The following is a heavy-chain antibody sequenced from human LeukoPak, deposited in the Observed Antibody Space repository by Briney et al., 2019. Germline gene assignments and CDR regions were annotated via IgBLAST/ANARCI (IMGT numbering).Heavy chain of an antibody. CDR2: ISSNGGST. J-gene: IGHJ4*02. D-gene: IGHD3-10*01. CDR1: GLTFSSYA. CDR3: VKGGITMVRGVIAAFDY. V-gene: IGHV3-64D*06. Sequence: PGGSLRLSCSASGLTFSSYAMHWVRQAPGKGLEYVSAISSNGGSTYYADSVKGRFTISRDNSKNTLYLQMSSLRAEDTAVYYCVKGGITMVRGVIAAFDYWGQGTLVTVSS.